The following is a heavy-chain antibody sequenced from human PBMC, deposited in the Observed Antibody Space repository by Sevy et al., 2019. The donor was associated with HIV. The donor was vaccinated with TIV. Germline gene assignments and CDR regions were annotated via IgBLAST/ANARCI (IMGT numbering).Heavy chain of an antibody. D-gene: IGHD4-17*01. CDR1: GFTFSTYV. CDR2: IWHDGSNE. CDR3: ASEAGYGANLRPFDY. Sequence: GGSLRLSCVASGFTFSTYVMHWVRQAPGKGLEWVAVIWHDGSNEYYADSVKGRLTISRDNSKNTLYLQMNSLRVEDTAVYYCASEAGYGANLRPFDYWGQGTLVTVSS. V-gene: IGHV3-33*08. J-gene: IGHJ4*02.